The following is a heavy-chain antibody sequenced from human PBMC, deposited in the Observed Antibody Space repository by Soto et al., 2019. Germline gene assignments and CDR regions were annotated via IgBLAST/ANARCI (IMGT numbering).Heavy chain of an antibody. CDR1: GGSISSGDYY. Sequence: ASETLSLTCTVSGGSISSGDYYWSWIRQPPGKGLEWIGYIYYSGSTYYNPSLKSRVTISVDTSKNQFSLKLSSVTAADTAVYYCARVVVAATRRFDYWGQGTLVTVSS. CDR2: IYYSGST. J-gene: IGHJ4*02. V-gene: IGHV4-30-4*01. CDR3: ARVVVAATRRFDY. D-gene: IGHD2-15*01.